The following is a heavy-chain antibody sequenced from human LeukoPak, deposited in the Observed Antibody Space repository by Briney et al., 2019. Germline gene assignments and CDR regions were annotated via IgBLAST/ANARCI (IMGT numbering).Heavy chain of an antibody. CDR2: INPNSGGT. CDR1: GYTFTSYY. J-gene: IGHJ4*02. Sequence: ASVKVSCKASGYTFTSYYMHWVRQAPGQGLEWMGWINPNSGGTNYAQKFQGRVTMTRDTSISTAYMELSRLRSDDTAVYYCARFWSRQLWFGESPSDYWGQGTLVTVSS. CDR3: ARFWSRQLWFGESPSDY. V-gene: IGHV1-2*02. D-gene: IGHD3-10*01.